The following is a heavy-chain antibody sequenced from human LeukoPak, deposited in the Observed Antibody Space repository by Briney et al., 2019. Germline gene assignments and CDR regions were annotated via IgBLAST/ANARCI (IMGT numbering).Heavy chain of an antibody. Sequence: GGSLRLSCAASGFTFSSYEMNWVRQAPGKGLEWVSYISSSGSTIYYADSVKGRFTISRDNAKNSLYLQMNSLRAEDTAVYYCARAGYSYYDFWSGYEKGTWGQGTLVTVSS. V-gene: IGHV3-48*03. D-gene: IGHD3-3*01. CDR2: ISSSGSTI. CDR3: ARAGYSYYDFWSGYEKGT. J-gene: IGHJ5*02. CDR1: GFTFSSYE.